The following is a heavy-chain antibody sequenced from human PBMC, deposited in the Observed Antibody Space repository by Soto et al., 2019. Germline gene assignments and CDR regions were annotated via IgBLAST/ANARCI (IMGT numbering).Heavy chain of an antibody. CDR2: IIPILGIA. CDR3: ARDIYSTNGTKMGIHWFDP. V-gene: IGHV1-69*04. CDR1: GGTFSSYT. D-gene: IGHD2-8*01. Sequence: SVKVSCKASGGTFSSYTISWVRQAPGQGLEWMGRIIPILGIANYAQKFQGRVTITADKSTSTAYMELSSLRSEDTAVYYCARDIYSTNGTKMGIHWFDPWGQGTLVTVSS. J-gene: IGHJ5*02.